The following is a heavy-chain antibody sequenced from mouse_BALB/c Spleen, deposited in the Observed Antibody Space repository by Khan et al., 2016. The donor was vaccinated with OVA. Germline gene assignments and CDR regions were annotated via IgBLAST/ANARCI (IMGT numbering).Heavy chain of an antibody. D-gene: IGHD1-1*01. V-gene: IGHV1-7*01. Sequence: QVQLKESGAELAKPGASVTMSCKASGYTFINYWILWVKQRPGQGLEWIGYINPSAGYTEYNQNFKDKATLTADKSSSTAYMQLSSLTSEDTAVYYCARRGLRGDFDYWGQGTTLTVSA. CDR2: INPSAGYT. CDR1: GYTFINYW. J-gene: IGHJ2*01. CDR3: ARRGLRGDFDY.